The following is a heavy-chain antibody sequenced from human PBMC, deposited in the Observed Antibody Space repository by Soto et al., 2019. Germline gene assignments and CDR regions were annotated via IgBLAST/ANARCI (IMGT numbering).Heavy chain of an antibody. V-gene: IGHV4-59*08. CDR1: GGSISSYY. CDR2: IYYSGST. CDR3: ARHTGGNRYSGMDV. Sequence: QVQLQESGPGLVKPSETLSLTCTVSGGSISSYYWSWIRQPPGKGLEWIGYIYYSGSTNYDPSLNCRVTTSVGTSMTQFALNLSSVTAEDTAVYYCARHTGGNRYSGMDVWGQGTTVTVSS. J-gene: IGHJ6*02. D-gene: IGHD2-8*02.